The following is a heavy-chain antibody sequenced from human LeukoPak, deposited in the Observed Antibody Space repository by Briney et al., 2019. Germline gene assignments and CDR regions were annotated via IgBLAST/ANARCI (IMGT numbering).Heavy chain of an antibody. V-gene: IGHV4-34*01. Sequence: SETLSLTCAVYGGSFSGYYWSWIRQPPGKGLEWIGEINHSGSTNYNPSLKSRVTISVDTSKNQFSPKLSSVTAADTAVYYCAAGVTGTTRLFDYWGQGTLVTVSS. CDR2: INHSGST. CDR1: GGSFSGYY. CDR3: AAGVTGTTRLFDY. J-gene: IGHJ4*02. D-gene: IGHD1-7*01.